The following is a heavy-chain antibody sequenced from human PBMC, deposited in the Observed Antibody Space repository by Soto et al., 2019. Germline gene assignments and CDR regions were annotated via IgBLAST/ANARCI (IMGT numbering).Heavy chain of an antibody. J-gene: IGHJ6*02. CDR1: GGTFSSYA. V-gene: IGHV1-69*13. D-gene: IGHD3-10*01. CDR2: IIPIFGTA. Sequence: ASVQVSCKASGGTFSSYAISWVRQAPGQGLEWMGGIIPIFGTANYAQKFQGRVTITADESTSTAYMELSSLRSEDTAVYYCARDDERAGAVHYSYYGMDGWGQGTTVTVSS. CDR3: ARDDERAGAVHYSYYGMDG.